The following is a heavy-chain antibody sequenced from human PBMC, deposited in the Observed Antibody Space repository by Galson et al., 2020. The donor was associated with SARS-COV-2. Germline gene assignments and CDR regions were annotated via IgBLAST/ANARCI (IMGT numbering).Heavy chain of an antibody. CDR1: GDSVSSSTTT. J-gene: IGHJ4*02. CDR3: ARGFSRYFEY. Sequence: ETSETLSLTCAISGDSVSSSTTTWDWIRQSPSRGLEWLGRTYYRSKSGSEYAPSVRGRITINADASKNQFSLQVNSMTPEDTAVYYCARGFSRYFEYWGQRTLVTVSS. V-gene: IGHV6-1*01. CDR2: TYYRSKSGS. D-gene: IGHD6-6*01.